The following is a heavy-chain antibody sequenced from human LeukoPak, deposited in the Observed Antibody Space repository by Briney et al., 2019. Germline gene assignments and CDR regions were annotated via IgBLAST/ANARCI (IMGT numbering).Heavy chain of an antibody. V-gene: IGHV3-7*03. CDR3: ANSGRFYGGVT. D-gene: IGHD4-23*01. CDR1: GFRITNNW. J-gene: IGHJ4*02. Sequence: GGSLRLSCVAASGFRITNNWMTWIRRAPGKGLEWVANIKEDASQRYYLGSVKGRFTISRDNSKNTLYLQMNSLRAEDTAVYYCANSGRFYGGVTWGQGSLVTVSS. CDR2: IKEDASQR.